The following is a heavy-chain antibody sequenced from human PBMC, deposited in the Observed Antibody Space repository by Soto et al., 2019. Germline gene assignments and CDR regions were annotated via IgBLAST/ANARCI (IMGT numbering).Heavy chain of an antibody. CDR1: GFTFSIYW. CDR3: ARGEYNWNYPIDY. J-gene: IGHJ4*02. Sequence: PGGSLRLSCAASGFTFSIYWMSWVRQAPGKGLESLANIKQDGSEKYYVDSVRGRFTVSRDNAKNSLYLQMNSLRVEDTAVYYCARGEYNWNYPIDYWGQGTLVTVSS. V-gene: IGHV3-7*03. D-gene: IGHD1-7*01. CDR2: IKQDGSEK.